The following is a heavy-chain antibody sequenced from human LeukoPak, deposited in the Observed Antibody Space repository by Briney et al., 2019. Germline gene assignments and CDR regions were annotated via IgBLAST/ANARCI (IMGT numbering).Heavy chain of an antibody. Sequence: GASVKVSCKASGGTFSSYAISWVRQAPGQGLEWMGGIIPIFGTANYAQQFQGRVTITADESTSTAYMELSSLRSEDTAVYYCARSIAAGDFDYWGQGTLVTVSS. V-gene: IGHV1-69*13. CDR2: IIPIFGTA. CDR1: GGTFSSYA. CDR3: ARSIAAGDFDY. D-gene: IGHD6-13*01. J-gene: IGHJ4*02.